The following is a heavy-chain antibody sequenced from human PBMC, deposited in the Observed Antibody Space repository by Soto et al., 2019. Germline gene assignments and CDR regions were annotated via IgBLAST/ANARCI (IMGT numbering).Heavy chain of an antibody. J-gene: IGHJ4*02. CDR1: GYTFTSYA. D-gene: IGHD3-3*01. Sequence: QVQLVQSGAEVKKPGASVKVSCKASGYTFTSYAMHWVRQAPGQRLEWMGWINAGNGNTKYSQKFQGRVTITRDTSASTAYMELSSLRSEDTAVYYYARSSGFLEWLPTDYWGQGTLVTVSS. V-gene: IGHV1-3*01. CDR2: INAGNGNT. CDR3: ARSSGFLEWLPTDY.